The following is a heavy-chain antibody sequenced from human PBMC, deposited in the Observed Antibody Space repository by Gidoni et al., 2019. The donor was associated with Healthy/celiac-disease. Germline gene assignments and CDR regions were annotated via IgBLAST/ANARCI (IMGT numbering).Heavy chain of an antibody. D-gene: IGHD3-10*01. CDR3: AAPEDLYYKY. CDR1: GFTFSSYA. V-gene: IGHV3-23*01. J-gene: IGHJ4*02. CDR2: ISGSSGST. Sequence: EVQLLEPGGGLVHPGGSLRLSCAAPGFTFSSYAMRGVRHAPGKGLGWVSAISGSSGSTYYADSVKGRFPISRDNSKNTLYLQMNSLRAEDTAVYYCAAPEDLYYKYWGQGTLVTVSS.